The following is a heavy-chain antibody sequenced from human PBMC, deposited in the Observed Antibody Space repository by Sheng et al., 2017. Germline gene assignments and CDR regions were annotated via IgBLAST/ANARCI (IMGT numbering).Heavy chain of an antibody. Sequence: QVQLVQSGAEVKKPGSSVKVSCKASGGTFSSYAISWVRQAPGQGLEWMGGIIPIFGTANYAQKFQGRVTITTDESTSTAYMELSSLRSEDTAVYYCARGPKGYSGYDLSPYYYYYYMDVWGKGTTVTVSS. J-gene: IGHJ6*03. V-gene: IGHV1-69*05. CDR3: ARGPKGYSGYDLSPYYYYYYMDV. D-gene: IGHD5-12*01. CDR2: IIPIFGTA. CDR1: GGTFSSYA.